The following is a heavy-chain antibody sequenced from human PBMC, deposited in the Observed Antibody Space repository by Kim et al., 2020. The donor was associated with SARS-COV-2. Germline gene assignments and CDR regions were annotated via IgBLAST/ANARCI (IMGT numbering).Heavy chain of an antibody. CDR3: ARTTYYYGSGSYYPTLSNWFDP. CDR2: INAGNGNT. CDR1: GYTFTSYA. Sequence: ASVKVSCKASGYTFTSYAMHWVRQAPGQRLEWMGWINAGNGNTKYSQKFQGRVTITRDTSASTAYMELSSLRSEDTAVYYCARTTYYYGSGSYYPTLSNWFDPWGQGTLVTVSS. D-gene: IGHD3-10*01. V-gene: IGHV1-3*01. J-gene: IGHJ5*02.